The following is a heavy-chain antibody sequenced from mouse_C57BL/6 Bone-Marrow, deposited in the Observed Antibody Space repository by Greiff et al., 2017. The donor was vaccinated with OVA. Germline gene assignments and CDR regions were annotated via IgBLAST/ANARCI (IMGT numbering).Heavy chain of an antibody. CDR1: GYTFTSYW. D-gene: IGHD1-1*01. CDR3: TRTGDYYGSSFFAY. V-gene: IGHV1-5*01. J-gene: IGHJ3*01. Sequence: VQLQQSGTVLVRPGASVKMSCKTSGYTFTSYWMHWVKQRPGKGLEWIGAIYPGNSDTSYNQKFKGKAKLTAVTSASTAYMELSSLTNEDSAVYYCTRTGDYYGSSFFAYWGQGTLVTVSA. CDR2: IYPGNSDT.